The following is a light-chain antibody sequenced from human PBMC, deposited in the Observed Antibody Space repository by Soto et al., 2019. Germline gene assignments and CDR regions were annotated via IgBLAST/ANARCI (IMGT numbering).Light chain of an antibody. Sequence: QSVLTQPASVCGSPGQSITISCTGTSSDVGGYNYVSWYQQHPGKAPKLMIYDVSNRPSGVSNRFSGSKSGNTASLTISGLQAEDEADYYCSSYTSSSSFVLGTGTKVTVL. CDR2: DVS. J-gene: IGLJ1*01. CDR3: SSYTSSSSFV. CDR1: SSDVGGYNY. V-gene: IGLV2-14*01.